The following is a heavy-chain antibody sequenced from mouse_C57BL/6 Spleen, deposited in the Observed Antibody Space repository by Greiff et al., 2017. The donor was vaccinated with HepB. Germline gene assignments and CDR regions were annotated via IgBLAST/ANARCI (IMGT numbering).Heavy chain of an antibody. V-gene: IGHV1-15*01. CDR3: TRYSPHIDYGSGAY. CDR1: GYTFTDYE. CDR2: IDPETGGT. J-gene: IGHJ3*01. D-gene: IGHD1-1*01. Sequence: QVQLKESGAELVRPGASVTLSCKASGYTFTDYEMHWVKQTPVHGLEWIGAIDPETGGTAYNQKFKGKAILTADKSSSTAYMELRSLTSEDSAVYYCTRYSPHIDYGSGAYWGQGTLVTVSA.